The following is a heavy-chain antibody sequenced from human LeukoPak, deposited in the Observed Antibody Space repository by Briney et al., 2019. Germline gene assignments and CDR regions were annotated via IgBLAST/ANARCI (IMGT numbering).Heavy chain of an antibody. CDR3: ARELRDGYNRFDY. Sequence: PGGSLRLSCAASGFTFSDYYMSWIRQAPGRGLEWVSLISRGGNTIYYADSVKGRFTISRDNAKNSLNLQMNSLRVEDTAVYFCARELRDGYNRFDYWGQRVLVTVSS. D-gene: IGHD5-24*01. CDR2: ISRGGNTI. CDR1: GFTFSDYY. J-gene: IGHJ4*02. V-gene: IGHV3-11*01.